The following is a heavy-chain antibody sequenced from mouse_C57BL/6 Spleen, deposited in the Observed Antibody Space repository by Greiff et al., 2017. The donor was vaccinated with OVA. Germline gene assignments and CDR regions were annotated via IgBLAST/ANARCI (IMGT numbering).Heavy chain of an antibody. CDR1: GFTFSDYG. V-gene: IGHV5-17*01. J-gene: IGHJ4*01. Sequence: EVQLVESGGGLVKPGGSLKLSCAASGFTFSDYGMHWVRQAPEQGLEWVAYISSGSSTIYYADTVKGRFTISRDNAKNTLFLQMTSLRSEDTAMYYCARNWGYAMDYWGQGTSVTVSS. CDR3: ARNWGYAMDY. D-gene: IGHD4-1*01. CDR2: ISSGSSTI.